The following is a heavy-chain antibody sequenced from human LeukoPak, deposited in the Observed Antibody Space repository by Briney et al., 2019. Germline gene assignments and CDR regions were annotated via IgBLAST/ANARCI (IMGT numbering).Heavy chain of an antibody. Sequence: PGGSLRLSCAASGFTFSSYAMNWVRQAPGKGLEWVSVISGSGGTTYYADSVKGRFTISRDSSKNTLYLQMNSLRAEDTAVYYCAKVSGGGLYYDGMDVWGQGTTVTASS. CDR2: ISGSGGTT. D-gene: IGHD1-14*01. CDR1: GFTFSSYA. V-gene: IGHV3-23*01. CDR3: AKVSGGGLYYDGMDV. J-gene: IGHJ6*02.